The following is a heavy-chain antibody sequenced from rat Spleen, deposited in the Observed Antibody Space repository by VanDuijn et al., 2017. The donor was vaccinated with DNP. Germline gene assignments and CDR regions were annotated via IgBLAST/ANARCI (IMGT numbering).Heavy chain of an antibody. CDR3: TRSLSYTYYGFFDY. CDR1: GFSLTSYS. V-gene: IGHV2-63*01. CDR2: IGNTGGT. Sequence: QVQLKESGPGLVQPSQTLSLTCTVSGFSLTSYSVHWVRQPPGKGLEWMGLIGNTGGTRYNSALKSRLSISRDTSKNQVFLKMNSLQTDDTGTYYCTRSLSYTYYGFFDYWGQGVMVTVSS. J-gene: IGHJ2*01. D-gene: IGHD1-9*01.